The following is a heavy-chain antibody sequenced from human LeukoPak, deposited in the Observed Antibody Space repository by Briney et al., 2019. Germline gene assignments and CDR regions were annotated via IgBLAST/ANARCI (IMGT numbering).Heavy chain of an antibody. CDR3: ARASGCPSSSCYSGYFDC. CDR2: IFYRGNS. D-gene: IGHD2-2*01. V-gene: IGHV4-31*03. J-gene: IGHJ4*02. Sequence: SEPLSLTCSVSGGSISSGGSYWSWIRQHPGKGLEWIGYIFYRGNSYYNPSLKSRVTISIDTSKSQFSLRLSSVTAADTAVYYCARASGCPSSSCYSGYFDCWGQGTLVTVSS. CDR1: GGSISSGGSY.